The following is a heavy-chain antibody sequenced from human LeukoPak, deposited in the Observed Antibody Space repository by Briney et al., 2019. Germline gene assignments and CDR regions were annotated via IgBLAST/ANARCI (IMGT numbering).Heavy chain of an antibody. V-gene: IGHV4-34*01. CDR1: GGSFSGYY. J-gene: IGHJ4*02. CDR3: AREAQGYFDY. Sequence: SETLSLTCAVYGGSFSGYYWTWIRQPPGKGLEWIGEINHSGTTNYIPSLKSRVTISVDTSKNQFSLKLSSVTAADTAVYYCAREAQGYFDYWGQGTLVTVSS. CDR2: INHSGTT.